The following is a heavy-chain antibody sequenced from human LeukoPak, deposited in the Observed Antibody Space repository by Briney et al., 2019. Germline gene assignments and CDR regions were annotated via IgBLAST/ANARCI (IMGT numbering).Heavy chain of an antibody. CDR2: INPNSGGT. CDR3: ARGSNDILTGSITQRGAFDI. J-gene: IGHJ3*02. D-gene: IGHD3-9*01. V-gene: IGHV1-2*02. CDR1: GYTFTCYY. Sequence: ASVKVSCKASGYTFTCYYMHWVRQSPGQGLEWMGWINPNSGGTNYAQKFQGRVAMTRDTSISTAYMELSRLTSDDTAVYYCARGSNDILTGSITQRGAFDIWGQGTMVTVSS.